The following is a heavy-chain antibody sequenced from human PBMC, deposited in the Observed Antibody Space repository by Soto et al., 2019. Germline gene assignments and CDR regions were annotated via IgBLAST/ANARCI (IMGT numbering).Heavy chain of an antibody. Sequence: ASVKVSCKASGYTFTGYYMHWVRQAPGQGLEWMGWINPNSGGTNYAQKFQGWVTMTRDTSISTAYMELSRLRSDDTAVYYCARSGPPRIWNPDPDYYGSGSYYNRGLVGMDVWGQGTTVTVSS. V-gene: IGHV1-2*04. J-gene: IGHJ6*02. CDR2: INPNSGGT. CDR1: GYTFTGYY. D-gene: IGHD3-10*01. CDR3: ARSGPPRIWNPDPDYYGSGSYYNRGLVGMDV.